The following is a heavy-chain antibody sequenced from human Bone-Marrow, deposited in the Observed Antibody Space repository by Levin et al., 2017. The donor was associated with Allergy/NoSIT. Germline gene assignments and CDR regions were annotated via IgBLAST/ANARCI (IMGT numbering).Heavy chain of an antibody. J-gene: IGHJ4*02. Sequence: LGESLKISCKASGGTFSSYGVSWVRQAPGQGLEWMGGIIPLFGTTHYAQKFQDRATITADKSTGTAYMELSSLTSEDTAIYYCARDDQRGWSEMSDIWGQGTLVTVSS. D-gene: IGHD2-15*01. V-gene: IGHV1-69*06. CDR3: ARDDQRGWSEMSDI. CDR1: GGTFSSYG. CDR2: IIPLFGTT.